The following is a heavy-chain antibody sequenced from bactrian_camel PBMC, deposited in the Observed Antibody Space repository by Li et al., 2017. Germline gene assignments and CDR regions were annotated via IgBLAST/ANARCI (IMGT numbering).Heavy chain of an antibody. Sequence: HVQLVESGGGLVQPGGSLRLSCAASGLPYGSYCMGWFRQAPGKEREGVASLYIGGPVTYYADSVKGRFTIAQDNAKKMLSLQMNSLKIEDTAVYYCAADCCVGWAKDDCNFWGQGTQVTVS. D-gene: IGHD5*01. CDR2: LYIGGPVT. V-gene: IGHV3S1*01. J-gene: IGHJ4*01. CDR1: GLPYGSYC. CDR3: AADCCVGWAKDDCNF.